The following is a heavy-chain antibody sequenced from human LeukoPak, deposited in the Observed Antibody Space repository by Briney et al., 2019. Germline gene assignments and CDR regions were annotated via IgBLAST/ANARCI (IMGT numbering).Heavy chain of an antibody. J-gene: IGHJ3*02. CDR1: GFHFSTYT. CDR3: ARDRVRYQLLDAFDI. CDR2: ISYDGSNK. D-gene: IGHD2-2*01. Sequence: PGRSLTLSWAAAGFHFSTYTMHWVRQAPRKGLEGVAAISYDGSNKYYAASVKGRFTISRDMSKNTLYLQMNNLTAEDTAVYYCARDRVRYQLLDAFDIWGQGTMVTVSS. V-gene: IGHV3-30*01.